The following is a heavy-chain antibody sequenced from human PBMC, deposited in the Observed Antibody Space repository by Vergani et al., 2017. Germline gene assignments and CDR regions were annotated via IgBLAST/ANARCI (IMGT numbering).Heavy chain of an antibody. Sequence: QVQLVQSGAELKKPGASVSVSCKGSSHTFQTYGISWVRQAPGKGLEWMAWIRPYTGHTIYAQKFQDRVTMTADTSTNTAYMELSSLRSEDTAVYYCARRCGGDCSNYYYYGMDVWGQGTTVTVSS. CDR2: IRPYTGHT. CDR3: ARRCGGDCSNYYYYGMDV. J-gene: IGHJ6*02. CDR1: SHTFQTYG. D-gene: IGHD2-21*02. V-gene: IGHV1-18*01.